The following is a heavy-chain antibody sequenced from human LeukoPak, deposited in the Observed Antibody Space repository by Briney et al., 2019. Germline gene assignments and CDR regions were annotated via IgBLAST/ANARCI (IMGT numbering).Heavy chain of an antibody. V-gene: IGHV3-30*02. CDR3: ATSRGYRGYEAAGDY. CDR2: IWYDGSNQ. J-gene: IGHJ4*02. D-gene: IGHD5-12*01. Sequence: GGSLRLSCATSGLTFRNYGMHWVRQTPGKGLEWVAFIWYDGSNQYYLDSVKGRFTISRDQSKNTLYLHMNSLRAEDTAVYYCATSRGYRGYEAAGDYWGQGTLVTVSS. CDR1: GLTFRNYG.